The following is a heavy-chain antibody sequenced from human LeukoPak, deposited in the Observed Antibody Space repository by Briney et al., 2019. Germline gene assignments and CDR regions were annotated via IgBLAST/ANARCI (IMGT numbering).Heavy chain of an antibody. CDR2: IYYSGST. CDR1: GFFVSSGYY. D-gene: IGHD5-12*01. Sequence: SETLSLTCTVSGFFVSSGYYWGWIRQPPGKGLEWIGSIYYSGSTYYNPSLKSRVTISVHTSKNQFSLKLSSVTAADTAVYYCARAALRTPLTYFDYWGQGTLVTVSS. J-gene: IGHJ4*02. CDR3: ARAALRTPLTYFDY. V-gene: IGHV4-38-2*02.